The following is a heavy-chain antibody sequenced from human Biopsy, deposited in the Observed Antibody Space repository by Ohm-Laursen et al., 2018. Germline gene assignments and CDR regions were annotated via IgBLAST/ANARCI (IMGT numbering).Heavy chain of an antibody. J-gene: IGHJ4*02. D-gene: IGHD3-3*01. CDR1: GASLSSHY. Sequence: PSETLSLTCTVSGASLSSHYWSWIRQPPGKGLEWLGYFYGSGNTYYNPSLKSRVTIPVDPTKNQFSLKLNPVTAADTAVYYCAKGITVYGVVLPYYFDDWGQGTLVTVSS. CDR2: FYGSGNT. V-gene: IGHV4-59*11. CDR3: AKGITVYGVVLPYYFDD.